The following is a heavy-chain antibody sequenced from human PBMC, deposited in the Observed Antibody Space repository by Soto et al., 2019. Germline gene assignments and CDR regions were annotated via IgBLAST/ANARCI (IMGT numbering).Heavy chain of an antibody. Sequence: PGGSLRLSCVGSGFTFSSNWMTWVRQAPGKGLEWVGNIRQDGSEKNYVDSVKGRFTISRDNAKNSLYLQMNSLRAEDTAVYYCAREIVVAREGSYFDYWGPGTLVTVSS. J-gene: IGHJ4*02. CDR2: IRQDGSEK. CDR1: GFTFSSNW. V-gene: IGHV3-7*04. CDR3: AREIVVAREGSYFDY. D-gene: IGHD2-2*01.